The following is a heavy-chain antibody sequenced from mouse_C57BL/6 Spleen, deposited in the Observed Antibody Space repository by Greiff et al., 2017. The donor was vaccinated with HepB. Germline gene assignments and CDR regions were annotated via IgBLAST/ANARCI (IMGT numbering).Heavy chain of an antibody. D-gene: IGHD2-1*01. CDR2: INPNNGGT. J-gene: IGHJ2*01. CDR3: ARGIYNGNHFDY. Sequence: EVQLQQSGPELVKPGASVKMSCKASGYTFTDYNMHWVKQSHGKSLEWIGYINPNNGGTSYNQKFKGKATLTVNKSSSTAYMGLRSLTSEDSAVYYCARGIYNGNHFDYWGQGTTLTVSS. CDR1: GYTFTDYN. V-gene: IGHV1-22*01.